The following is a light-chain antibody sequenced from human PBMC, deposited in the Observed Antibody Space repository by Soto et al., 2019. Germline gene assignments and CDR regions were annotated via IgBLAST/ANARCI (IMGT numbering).Light chain of an antibody. Sequence: QSVLTQPASVSGSPGQSITISCSGGTSDIGTYNYVSWYQHHPGKVPKVMIYEVSNRPSGVSNRFSGSKSGNTASLTISGLQAEDEADYYCSSYTGDSSPYVFGTGTKLTVL. V-gene: IGLV2-14*01. CDR3: SSYTGDSSPYV. CDR2: EVS. CDR1: TSDIGTYNY. J-gene: IGLJ1*01.